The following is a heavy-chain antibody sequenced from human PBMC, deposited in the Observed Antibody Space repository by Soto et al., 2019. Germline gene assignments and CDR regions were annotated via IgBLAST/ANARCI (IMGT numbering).Heavy chain of an antibody. CDR2: INPFDGSR. CDR3: SRVDPGETSPLDY. J-gene: IGHJ4*01. D-gene: IGHD3-10*01. V-gene: IGHV1-46*03. CDR1: GYILTSYY. Sequence: ASVKVSCKASGYILTSYYIHWVRQAPGQGLEWMGWINPFDGSRMFAQSFQGRVTMTRDTSTSTVYMEVSSLRSEDTAVYYCSRVDPGETSPLDYWG.